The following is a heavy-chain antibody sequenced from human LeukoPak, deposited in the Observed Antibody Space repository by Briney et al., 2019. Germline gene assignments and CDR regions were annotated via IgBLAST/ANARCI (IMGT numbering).Heavy chain of an antibody. V-gene: IGHV3-74*01. CDR1: GFTFSSYW. Sequence: PGGSLRLSCAASGFTFSSYWMHWVRQAPGKGLVWVSRINSDGSSTSYADPVKGRFTISRDNAKNTLYLQMNSLRAEDTAVYYCARVITIFTGYYYGMDVWGQGTTVTVSS. D-gene: IGHD3-9*01. CDR3: ARVITIFTGYYYGMDV. CDR2: INSDGSST. J-gene: IGHJ6*02.